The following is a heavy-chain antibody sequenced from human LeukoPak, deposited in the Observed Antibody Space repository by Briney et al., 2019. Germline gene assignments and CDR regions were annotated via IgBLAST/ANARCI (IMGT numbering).Heavy chain of an antibody. CDR3: ASTPRQQWLVWGWFDP. J-gene: IGHJ5*02. V-gene: IGHV4-59*01. D-gene: IGHD6-19*01. CDR1: GGSISSYD. Sequence: PSETLSLTCTVSGGSISSYDWSWIRQPPGKGLEWIGYIYYSGSTNYNPSLKSRVTISVDTSKNQFSLKLSSVTAADTAVYYCASTPRQQWLVWGWFDPWGQGTLVTVSS. CDR2: IYYSGST.